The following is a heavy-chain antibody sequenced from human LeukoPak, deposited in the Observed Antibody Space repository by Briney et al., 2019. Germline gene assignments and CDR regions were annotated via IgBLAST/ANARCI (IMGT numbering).Heavy chain of an antibody. J-gene: IGHJ6*02. V-gene: IGHV4-59*01. CDR2: VYHSGST. CDR1: GGSISSYY. Sequence: SETLSLTCTVSGGSISSYYWSWIRQPPGKGLEWIGYVYHSGSTNYNPSLKSRVTISIDTSKKQFSLKLRSVTAADTAVYYCVRDLFGVVSAVGMDVWGQGTTVTVSS. CDR3: VRDLFGVVSAVGMDV. D-gene: IGHD3-3*01.